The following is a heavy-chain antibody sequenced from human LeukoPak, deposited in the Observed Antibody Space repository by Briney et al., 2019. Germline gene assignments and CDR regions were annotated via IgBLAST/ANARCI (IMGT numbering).Heavy chain of an antibody. CDR1: GFTFSSYE. V-gene: IGHV3-48*03. CDR2: ISNTGSVT. CDR3: TVVPMG. J-gene: IGHJ4*02. D-gene: IGHD4-23*01. Sequence: GGSLRLSCAGSGFTFSSYEMSWVRQAPGKGLEWVSYISNTGSVTYYADSVKGRFTISRDNARYSLFLQMNSLRAEDTGVYYCTVVPMGWGQGTLVTVSS.